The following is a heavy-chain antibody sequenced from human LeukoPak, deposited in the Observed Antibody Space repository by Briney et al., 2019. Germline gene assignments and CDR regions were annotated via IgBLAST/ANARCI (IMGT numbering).Heavy chain of an antibody. CDR3: ASSVEGYYYYSRDV. CDR2: FYYRGTT. V-gene: IGHV4-38-2*02. J-gene: IGHJ6*03. D-gene: IGHD3-3*01. CDR1: GYSISSVYY. Sequence: PSETLSLTCTVSGYSISSVYYWGRIRPPPGEGLEWIDIFYYRGTTYYHPSLKSRVIISVYTSKNQLSMTLSSVTAADTAVYYCASSVEGYYYYSRDVWGRGATVTISS.